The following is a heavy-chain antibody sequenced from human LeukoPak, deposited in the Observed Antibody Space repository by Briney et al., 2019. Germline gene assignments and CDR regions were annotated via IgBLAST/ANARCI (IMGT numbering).Heavy chain of an antibody. V-gene: IGHV1-2*02. Sequence: SVTVSCKASGYTFTGCYMHWVRQAPGQGLEWMGWINPNSGGTNYAQKFQGRVTMTRDTSISTAYMELSRLRSDDTAVYYCARSYSSSWFFDYWGQGTLVTVSS. CDR1: GYTFTGCY. CDR2: INPNSGGT. CDR3: ARSYSSSWFFDY. J-gene: IGHJ4*02. D-gene: IGHD6-13*01.